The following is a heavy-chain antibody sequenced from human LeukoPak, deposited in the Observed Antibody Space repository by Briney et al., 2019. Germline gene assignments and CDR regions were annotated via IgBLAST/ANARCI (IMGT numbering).Heavy chain of an antibody. Sequence: PGGSLRLSCVASRFAFSQAWMSWVRQAPGKGLEWVGRIKSEGDGGTTDYAAPVKGRFTISRDDSKNTLFLQMNSLQTEDTAVYYCTTSGWFDHWGQGTLVTVSS. CDR1: RFAFSQAW. V-gene: IGHV3-15*01. CDR3: TTSGWFDH. J-gene: IGHJ5*02. CDR2: IKSEGDGGTT. D-gene: IGHD1-26*01.